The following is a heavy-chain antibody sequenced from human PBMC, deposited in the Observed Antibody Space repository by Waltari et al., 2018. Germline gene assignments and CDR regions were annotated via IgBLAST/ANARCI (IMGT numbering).Heavy chain of an antibody. CDR1: GFTFSSYA. Sequence: QVQLVESGGGVVQPGRSLRLSWAASGFTFSSYAMPWVRQAPGKGLEWVAVISYDGSNKYYADSVKGRFTISRDNSKNTLYLQMNSLRAEDTAVYYCAREFSSWYYFDYWGQGTLVTVSS. CDR3: AREFSSWYYFDY. V-gene: IGHV3-30-3*01. J-gene: IGHJ4*02. D-gene: IGHD6-13*01. CDR2: ISYDGSNK.